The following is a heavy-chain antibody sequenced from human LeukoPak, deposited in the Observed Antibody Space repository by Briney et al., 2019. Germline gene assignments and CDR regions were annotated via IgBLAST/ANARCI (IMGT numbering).Heavy chain of an antibody. CDR2: IYYSGST. J-gene: IGHJ4*02. V-gene: IGHV4-39*07. Sequence: LETLSLTCTVSGGSISSSSYYWGWIRQPPGKGLEWIGSIYYSGSTFYNPSLKSRVTISVDTSKNQFSLKLSSVTAADTAVYYCARDANGGYSGYGYYFDYWGQGTLVTVSS. D-gene: IGHD5-12*01. CDR3: ARDANGGYSGYGYYFDY. CDR1: GGSISSSSYY.